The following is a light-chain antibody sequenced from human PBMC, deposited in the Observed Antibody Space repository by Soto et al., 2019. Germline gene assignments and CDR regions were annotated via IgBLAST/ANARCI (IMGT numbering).Light chain of an antibody. CDR1: TGGVTSGHY. CDR3: LLFYRGVGEV. V-gene: IGLV7-46*01. CDR2: DTN. J-gene: IGLJ2*01. Sequence: QTVVTQEPSLTVSPGGTVTLTCGSNTGGVTSGHYPFWFQQKPGQAPRTLIYDTNNKHSWTPARFSGFLLGGKAALTLSGAQPEDEADYYCLLFYRGVGEVFGGGTKLTVL.